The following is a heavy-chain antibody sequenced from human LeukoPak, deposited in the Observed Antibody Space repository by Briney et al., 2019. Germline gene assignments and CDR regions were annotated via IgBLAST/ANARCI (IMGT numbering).Heavy chain of an antibody. J-gene: IGHJ4*02. V-gene: IGHV4-61*02. CDR3: ARVTTGGYYNY. CDR1: GGSISSGSYY. Sequence: SETLSLTCTVSGGSISSGSYYWSWIRQPAGKGLEWIGRIYTSGSTNYNPSLKSRVTISLDTSENHFSLKLSSVTAADTAAYYCARVTTGGYYNYWGREPWSPSPQ. D-gene: IGHD3-22*01. CDR2: IYTSGST.